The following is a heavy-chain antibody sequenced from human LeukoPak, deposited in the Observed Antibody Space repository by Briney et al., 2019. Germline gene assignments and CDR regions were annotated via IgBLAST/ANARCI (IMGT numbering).Heavy chain of an antibody. D-gene: IGHD1-14*01. CDR2: INPSGGST. CDR3: ARDSNRYDFDY. CDR1: GYTFTSYY. J-gene: IGHJ4*02. Sequence: ASVKVSCKVSGYTFTSYYMHWVRQAPGQGLEWMGIINPSGGSTSYAQKFQGRVTMTRDMSTSTVYMELSSLRSEDTAVYYCARDSNRYDFDYRGQGTLVTVSS. V-gene: IGHV1-46*01.